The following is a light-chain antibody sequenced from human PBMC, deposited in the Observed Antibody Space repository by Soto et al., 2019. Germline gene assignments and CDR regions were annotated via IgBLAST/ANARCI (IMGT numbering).Light chain of an antibody. Sequence: QSVLTQPHSASGTPGQRVTISCSGSSSNIGSNVVNWFQQLPGTAPKLRIYSNNQRPSGVPDRFSGSKSGTSASLAISGLQSEDEADYYCATWDDSLNGYVFGTGTKVTVL. V-gene: IGLV1-44*01. CDR2: SNN. CDR1: SSNIGSNV. CDR3: ATWDDSLNGYV. J-gene: IGLJ1*01.